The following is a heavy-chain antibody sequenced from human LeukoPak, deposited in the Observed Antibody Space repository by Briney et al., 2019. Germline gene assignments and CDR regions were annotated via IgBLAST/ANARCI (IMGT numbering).Heavy chain of an antibody. CDR1: GFTFSSYG. Sequence: PGGSLRLSCAAYGFTFSSYGMHWVRQAAGKGLEWVAVISYDGSNKYYADSVKGRFTITRDNSKNTLYLQMNSLRAEDTAVYYCAKTMTTMTTYLDYWGQGTLVTVSS. J-gene: IGHJ4*02. CDR3: AKTMTTMTTYLDY. D-gene: IGHD4-17*01. V-gene: IGHV3-30*18. CDR2: ISYDGSNK.